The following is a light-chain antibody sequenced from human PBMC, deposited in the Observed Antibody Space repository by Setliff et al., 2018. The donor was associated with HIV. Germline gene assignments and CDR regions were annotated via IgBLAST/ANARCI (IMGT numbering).Light chain of an antibody. V-gene: IGLV2-11*01. J-gene: IGLJ1*01. CDR1: SSDVGLYNY. Sequence: QPALTQPRSVSGSPGQSVTISCTGTSSDVGLYNYVSWYQHHPGKAPKLMIFDVSKRPSGVPDRFSGSKSGNTASLTISGLQTEDEADYYCCSYAGSYSYVFGAGTKVTVL. CDR3: CSYAGSYSYV. CDR2: DVS.